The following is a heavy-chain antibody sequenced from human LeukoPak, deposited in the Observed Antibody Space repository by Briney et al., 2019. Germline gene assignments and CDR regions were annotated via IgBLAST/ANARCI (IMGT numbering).Heavy chain of an antibody. CDR2: ISSSGSTI. Sequence: PGGSLRPSCAASGFTFSDYYMSWIRQAPGKGLEWVSYISSSGSTIYYADSVKGRFTISRDNAKNSLYLQMNSLRAEDTAMYYCHTSSSSWSLDAFDFWGQGTMATVSS. V-gene: IGHV3-11*01. D-gene: IGHD6-13*01. CDR3: HTSSSSWSLDAFDF. J-gene: IGHJ3*01. CDR1: GFTFSDYY.